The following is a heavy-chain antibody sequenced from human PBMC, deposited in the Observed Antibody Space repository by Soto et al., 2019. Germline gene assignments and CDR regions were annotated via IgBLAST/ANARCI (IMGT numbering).Heavy chain of an antibody. CDR1: GFTFDDYA. V-gene: IGHV3-9*01. CDR3: AKDMSQMTTVTVDAFDI. Sequence: GGALRLSCAASGFTFDDYAMHWVRQAPGKGLEWVSGISWNSGSIGYADSVKGRFTISRDNAKNSLYLQMNSLRAEDTALYYCAKDMSQMTTVTVDAFDIWGQGTMVTVSS. CDR2: ISWNSGSI. J-gene: IGHJ3*02. D-gene: IGHD4-17*01.